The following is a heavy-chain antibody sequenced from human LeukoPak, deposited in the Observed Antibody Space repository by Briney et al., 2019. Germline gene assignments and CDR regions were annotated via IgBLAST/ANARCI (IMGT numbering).Heavy chain of an antibody. CDR2: ISSSGSYT. J-gene: IGHJ3*02. D-gene: IGHD3-10*01. Sequence: GGSLRLSCAASGFTFSSYNMNWVRQAPGKGLEWVSSISSSGSYTYYADSVKGRFTISRDNAKNSLYMQMNSLRTEDTAAYYCARDSGKSGNPIGGEGTIVTVS. V-gene: IGHV3-21*01. CDR1: GFTFSSYN. CDR3: ARDSGKSGNPI.